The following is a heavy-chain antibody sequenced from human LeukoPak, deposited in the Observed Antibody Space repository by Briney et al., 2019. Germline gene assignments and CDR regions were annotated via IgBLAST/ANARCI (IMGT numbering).Heavy chain of an antibody. Sequence: EASVKVSCKASGYTFTSYDINWVRQATGQGLEWMGWMNPNSGNTGYAQKFQGRVTVTRNTSISTAYMELSSLRSEDTAVYYCARGKIKGDAFDIWGQGTMVTVSS. CDR2: MNPNSGNT. V-gene: IGHV1-8*01. CDR3: ARGKIKGDAFDI. J-gene: IGHJ3*02. CDR1: GYTFTSYD.